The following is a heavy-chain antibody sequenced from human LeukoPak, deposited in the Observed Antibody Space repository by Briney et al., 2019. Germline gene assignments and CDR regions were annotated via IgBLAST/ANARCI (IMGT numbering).Heavy chain of an antibody. Sequence: GGSLRLSCAASGFTFSSYGMDWVRQAPGKGLEWMAFIRYDGSNKYYADSVKGRFTISRDNSKYIVYLQMSSLRAEDTAVYYCAKDLAAGSSSLGLDYWGQGTLVTVSS. V-gene: IGHV3-30*02. CDR1: GFTFSSYG. CDR2: IRYDGSNK. D-gene: IGHD1-14*01. CDR3: AKDLAAGSSSLGLDY. J-gene: IGHJ4*02.